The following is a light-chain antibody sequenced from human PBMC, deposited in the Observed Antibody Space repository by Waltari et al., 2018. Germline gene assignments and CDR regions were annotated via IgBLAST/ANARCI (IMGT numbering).Light chain of an antibody. V-gene: IGKV4-1*01. CDR2: WAS. CDR1: QSVFYSSNNNNY. Sequence: DIVMTQSPDSLAVSLGERATINCKSSQSVFYSSNNNNYLTWYQQKPGQPPKLLIYWASTRESGVPDRFSGSGSVTDFTLTISSLQAEDVAVYYCQQYYSPPCTFGQGTKLEIK. J-gene: IGKJ2*02. CDR3: QQYYSPPCT.